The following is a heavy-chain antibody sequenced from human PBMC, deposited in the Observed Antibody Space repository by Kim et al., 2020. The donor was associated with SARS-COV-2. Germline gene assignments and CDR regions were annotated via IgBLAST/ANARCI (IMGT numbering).Heavy chain of an antibody. V-gene: IGHV4-34*01. Sequence: SETLSLTCAVYGGSFSGYYWSWIRQPPGKGLEWIWEINHSGSTNYNPSLKIRVTISVDTAKNQFSLKLSSVTATDTAVYDCSRGGRACRVTPRLAFDV. CDR2: INHSGST. CDR3: SRGGRACRVTPRLAFDV. J-gene: IGHJ3*01. CDR1: GGSFSGYY. D-gene: IGHD5-18*01.